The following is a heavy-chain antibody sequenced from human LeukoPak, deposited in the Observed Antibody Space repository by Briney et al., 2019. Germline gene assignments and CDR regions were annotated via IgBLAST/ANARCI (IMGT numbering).Heavy chain of an antibody. CDR2: ITSSSSTI. D-gene: IGHD7-27*01. Sequence: PGGSLRLSCAASGFTFSSYSMNWVRQAPGKGLEWVSYITSSSSTIYYADSVKGRFTISRDNAKNSLYLQMNSLRAEDTAVYYCGSADLPGNWFDPWGQGTLVTVSS. V-gene: IGHV3-48*01. CDR1: GFTFSSYS. J-gene: IGHJ5*02. CDR3: GSADLPGNWFDP.